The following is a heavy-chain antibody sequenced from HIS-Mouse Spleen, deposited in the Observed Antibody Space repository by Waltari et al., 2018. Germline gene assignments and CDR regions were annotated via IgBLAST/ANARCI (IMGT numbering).Heavy chain of an antibody. V-gene: IGHV3-30*18. CDR2: ISYDGSNK. Sequence: QVQLVESGGGVVQPGRSLRLSCAASGSPFSSHGMHWVRQAPGKGLEWVAVISYDGSNKYYADSVKGRFTISRDNSKNTLYLQMNSLRAEDTAVYYCAKASIGDYYFDYWGQGTLVTVSS. J-gene: IGHJ4*02. D-gene: IGHD4-17*01. CDR1: GSPFSSHG. CDR3: AKASIGDYYFDY.